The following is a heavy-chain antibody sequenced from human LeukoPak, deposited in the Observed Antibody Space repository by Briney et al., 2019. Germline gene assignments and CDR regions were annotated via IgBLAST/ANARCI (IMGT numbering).Heavy chain of an antibody. CDR1: GGSFSGYY. D-gene: IGHD3-9*01. J-gene: IGHJ4*02. V-gene: IGHV4-34*01. Sequence: PSETLSLTCAVYGGSFSGYYWSWIRQPPGKGLEWIGEINHSESTNYNPSLKSRVTISVDTSKNQFSLKLSSVTAADTAVYYCARGYDILTNADYFDYWGQGTLVTVSS. CDR2: INHSEST. CDR3: ARGYDILTNADYFDY.